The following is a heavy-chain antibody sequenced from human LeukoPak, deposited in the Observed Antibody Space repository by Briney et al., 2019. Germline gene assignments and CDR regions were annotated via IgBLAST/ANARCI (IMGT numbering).Heavy chain of an antibody. Sequence: PSETXSLTXTXXXGXXXSSSYYWGWIRQPPGKGLEWIGSIYYSGSTYYNPSLKSRVTISVDTSKNQFSLKLSSVTAADTAVYYCARRTSIAARPDSLDYCGQGTLVTVSS. J-gene: IGHJ4*02. CDR1: XGXXXSSSYY. D-gene: IGHD6-6*01. V-gene: IGHV4-39*01. CDR2: IYYSGST. CDR3: ARRTSIAARPDSLDY.